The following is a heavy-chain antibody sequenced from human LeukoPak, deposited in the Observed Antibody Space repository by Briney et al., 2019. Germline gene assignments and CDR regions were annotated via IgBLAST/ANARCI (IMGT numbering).Heavy chain of an antibody. CDR1: GFTFSDYH. D-gene: IGHD2-15*01. CDR3: AKGRGRSYSAED. J-gene: IGHJ4*02. CDR2: IRTRSSHI. V-gene: IGHV3-11*06. Sequence: GESLRLSCAASGFTFSDYHMTWIRQAPGKGLEWVSYIRTRSSHIEYAGAVKRRCTISRDDAKNTLNLQMNSLTAEDTAVYYCAKGRGRSYSAEDWGQGTLVTVSS.